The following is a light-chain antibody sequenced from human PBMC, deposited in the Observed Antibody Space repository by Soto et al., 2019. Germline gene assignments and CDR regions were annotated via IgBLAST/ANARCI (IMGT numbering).Light chain of an antibody. CDR1: QTISSNY. J-gene: IGKJ1*01. CDR3: QQYYTTPVA. CDR2: GIS. Sequence: PGERATLSCRASQTISSNYFAWYQQKPGQAPRLLIYGISTRATGIPDRFSGSGSGTDFTLTISNLRAEDVAVYYCQQYYTTPVAFGQGTKVEIK. V-gene: IGKV3D-7*01.